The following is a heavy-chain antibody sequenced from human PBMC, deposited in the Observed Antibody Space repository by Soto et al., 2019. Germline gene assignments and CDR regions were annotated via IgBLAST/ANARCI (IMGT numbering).Heavy chain of an antibody. J-gene: IGHJ5*02. Sequence: SETLSLTCTVSCGSISSGDYYWSWIRQPPGKGLEWIGYIYYSGSTYYNPSLKSRVTISVDTSKNQFSLKLSSVTAADTAVYYCARSYCGGDCYSAYNWFDPWGQGTLVTVSS. CDR1: CGSISSGDYY. CDR2: IYYSGST. CDR3: ARSYCGGDCYSAYNWFDP. V-gene: IGHV4-30-4*01. D-gene: IGHD2-21*02.